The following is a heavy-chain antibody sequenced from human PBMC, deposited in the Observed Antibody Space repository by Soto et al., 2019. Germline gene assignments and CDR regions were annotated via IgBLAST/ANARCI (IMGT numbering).Heavy chain of an antibody. CDR2: INPSGST. CDR3: AIGPMYYKIWTGYPRLYY. Sequence: PSETLSLTCAVYGGSFSGYCRSWIRQPPGKGLEWIAEINPSGSTNYNPARKSPGTISVDTCKNQFALKLSSVTAADTAAYYCAIGPMYYKIWTGYPRLYYWGKG. CDR1: GGSFSGYC. J-gene: IGHJ4*02. V-gene: IGHV4-34*01. D-gene: IGHD3-9*01.